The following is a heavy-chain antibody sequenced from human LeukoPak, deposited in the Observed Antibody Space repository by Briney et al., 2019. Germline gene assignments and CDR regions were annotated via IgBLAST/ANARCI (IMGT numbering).Heavy chain of an antibody. V-gene: IGHV4-4*07. CDR2: MYHSGTT. CDR3: ARGGHDWNYVGEWYFDS. J-gene: IGHJ4*02. Sequence: SETLSLTCTVSGGSMNTYYWTWIRQSAGKGLEWLGRMYHSGTTNYNSPLYNPSLSSRLTMSVDGAKNQFSLRLRSATDADTAVYYCARGGHDWNYVGEWYFDSWGQGTQVIVSS. D-gene: IGHD1-7*01. CDR1: GGSMNTYY.